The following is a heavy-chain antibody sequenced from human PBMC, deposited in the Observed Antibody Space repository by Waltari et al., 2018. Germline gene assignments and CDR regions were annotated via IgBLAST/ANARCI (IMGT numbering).Heavy chain of an antibody. V-gene: IGHV3-30*18. Sequence: QEQLVESGGGVAQPGRSLRLSCAASGSTFSSDGMHWVRRAPGKGLEWVAVISSDGNTKFYADSVQGRFTISRDISKSTLYLQMNSLRPEDTAIYYCAKDARPSIHWFDPWGQGTLVTVSS. CDR3: AKDARPSIHWFDP. J-gene: IGHJ5*02. CDR2: ISSDGNTK. D-gene: IGHD6-6*01. CDR1: GSTFSSDG.